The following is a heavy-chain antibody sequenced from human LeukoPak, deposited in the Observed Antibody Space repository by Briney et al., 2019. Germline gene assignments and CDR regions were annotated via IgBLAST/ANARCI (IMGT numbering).Heavy chain of an antibody. J-gene: IGHJ4*02. Sequence: GGSLRLSCAASGFTFSTYAMHWVRQAPGKGLEWVAVISYDGRYKYYADSVKGRFTISRDNSKNTLYLQMNSLRAEDTAVYYCAKDPDYDSSGYPEPIDSWGQGTLVTVSS. V-gene: IGHV3-30*18. D-gene: IGHD3-22*01. CDR2: ISYDGRYK. CDR3: AKDPDYDSSGYPEPIDS. CDR1: GFTFSTYA.